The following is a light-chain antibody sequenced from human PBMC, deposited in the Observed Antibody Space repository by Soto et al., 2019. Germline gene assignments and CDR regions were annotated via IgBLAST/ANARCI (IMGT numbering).Light chain of an antibody. V-gene: IGLV2-14*01. J-gene: IGLJ3*02. CDR1: SSDVGGYNY. CDR3: SSYTSSSTRV. Sequence: QSALTQPASVSGSPGQSITISCTGTSSDVGGYNYVSWYQQHPGKAPKLMIYEVSNRPSGVSNRFSGSNSGNTGSLTISGLQAEEEADYYCSSYTSSSTRVFGGGTKLTVL. CDR2: EVS.